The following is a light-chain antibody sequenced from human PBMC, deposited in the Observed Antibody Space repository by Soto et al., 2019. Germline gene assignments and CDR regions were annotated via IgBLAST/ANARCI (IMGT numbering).Light chain of an antibody. Sequence: EIVMTPSPVTLSVSPGERANLSFSASQSVSSNLAWYQQKPGQAPRLLIYGASTRATGIPARFSGSGSGTEFTLTISSLQSEDFAVYYCQQYNKWPPITFGHGTRLEIK. J-gene: IGKJ5*01. CDR3: QQYNKWPPIT. V-gene: IGKV3-15*01. CDR1: QSVSSN. CDR2: GAS.